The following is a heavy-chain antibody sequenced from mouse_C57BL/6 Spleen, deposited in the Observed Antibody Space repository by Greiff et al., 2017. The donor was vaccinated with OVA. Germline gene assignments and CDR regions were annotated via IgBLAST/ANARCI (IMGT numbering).Heavy chain of an antibody. J-gene: IGHJ2*01. CDR1: GYTFTDYE. CDR2: IDPETGGT. CDR3: TRWGLDY. Sequence: QVHVKQSGAELVRPGASVTLSCKASGYTFTDYEMHWVKQTPVHGLEWIGAIDPETGGTAYNQKFKGKAILTADKSSSTAYMELRSLTSEDSAVYYCTRWGLDYWGQGTTLTVSS. V-gene: IGHV1-15*01.